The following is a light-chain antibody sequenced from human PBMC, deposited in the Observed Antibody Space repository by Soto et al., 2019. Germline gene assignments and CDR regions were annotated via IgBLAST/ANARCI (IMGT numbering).Light chain of an antibody. CDR2: EDA. CDR1: KLGDKY. J-gene: IGLJ1*01. V-gene: IGLV3-1*01. CDR3: QTWDSSSGWV. Sequence: SYELTQPPSVSVSPGQTATISCSGDKLGDKYACWYQQKPGQSPVLVIYEDAKRPSGIPERFSGSNSGNTATLTISGTQTMDEADCYCQTWDSSSGWVFGTGTKLTVL.